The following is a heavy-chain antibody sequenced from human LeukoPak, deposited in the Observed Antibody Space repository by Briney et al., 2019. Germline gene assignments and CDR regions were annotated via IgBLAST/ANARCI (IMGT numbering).Heavy chain of an antibody. CDR1: GGSISSSDYY. CDR3: ARDRLRWPKIDY. V-gene: IGHV4-39*07. CDR2: IYYSVTT. Sequence: SETLSLTCTVSGGSISSSDYYWGWIRQPPGKGLEWIGSIYYSVTTYYNPSLKSRVTISVDTSKNQFSLKLNSVTAADTAVYYCARDRLRWPKIDYWGQGILVTVSS. D-gene: IGHD4-23*01. J-gene: IGHJ4*02.